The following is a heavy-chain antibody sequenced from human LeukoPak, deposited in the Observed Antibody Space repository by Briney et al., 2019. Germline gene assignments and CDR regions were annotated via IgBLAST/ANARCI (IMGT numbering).Heavy chain of an antibody. CDR1: GGSISSYY. J-gene: IGHJ4*02. Sequence: SETLSLTCTVSGGSISSYYWSWIRQPPGKGLEWIWFIYYSGSTNYNPSLKSRVTISVDTSKNQFSLKLSSVTAADTAVYYCARHYYDSSGYFYQDYWGQGTLVTVSS. V-gene: IGHV4-59*08. CDR3: ARHYYDSSGYFYQDY. CDR2: IYYSGST. D-gene: IGHD3-22*01.